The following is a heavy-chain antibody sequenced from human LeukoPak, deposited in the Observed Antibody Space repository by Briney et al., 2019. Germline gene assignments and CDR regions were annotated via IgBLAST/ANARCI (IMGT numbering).Heavy chain of an antibody. CDR3: ARARGGSYYYNYMDV. Sequence: GASVKVSCKASGDTFPSDGISWVRQAPGQGLEWMGWISVYNGNTNYAQKLQGRVTMTTDTSTSTAYMELRSLRSDDTAVYYCARARGGSYYYNYMDVWGKGTTVTVSS. V-gene: IGHV1-18*01. CDR1: GDTFPSDG. D-gene: IGHD3-16*01. CDR2: ISVYNGNT. J-gene: IGHJ6*03.